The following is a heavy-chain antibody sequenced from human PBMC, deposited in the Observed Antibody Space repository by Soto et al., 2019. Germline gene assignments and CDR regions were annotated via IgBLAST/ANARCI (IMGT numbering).Heavy chain of an antibody. CDR1: GYTFTSYG. CDR2: ISAYNGNT. J-gene: IGHJ6*02. D-gene: IGHD2-15*01. CDR3: ARDGYCSGGSCHHSQYYYYGMDV. Sequence: ASVKVSCKASGYTFTSYGISWVRQAPGQGLEWMGWISAYNGNTNYAQKLQGRVTMTTDTSTSTAYMELRSLRSDDTAVYYCARDGYCSGGSCHHSQYYYYGMDVWGQGTTVTV. V-gene: IGHV1-18*01.